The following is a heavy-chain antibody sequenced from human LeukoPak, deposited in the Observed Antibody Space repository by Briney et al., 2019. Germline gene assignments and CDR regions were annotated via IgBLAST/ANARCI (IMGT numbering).Heavy chain of an antibody. V-gene: IGHV1-18*01. Sequence: ASVKVSCKASGYSFTSYGISWVRQAPRQGLEWMGWISAYNGNTNYAQKLQGRVTMTTDTSTSTAYMELRSLRSDDTAVYYCARDQPLSEMYSSGPGGYGMDVWGQGTTVTVSS. CDR3: ARDQPLSEMYSSGPGGYGMDV. J-gene: IGHJ6*02. CDR2: ISAYNGNT. CDR1: GYSFTSYG. D-gene: IGHD6-19*01.